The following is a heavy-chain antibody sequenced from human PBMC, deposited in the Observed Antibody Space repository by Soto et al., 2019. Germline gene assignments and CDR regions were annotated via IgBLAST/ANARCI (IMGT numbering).Heavy chain of an antibody. J-gene: IGHJ4*02. V-gene: IGHV3-53*01. Sequence: PGGSLRLSCAASGFTVSSNHMSWVRQAPGKGLEWVSVIYSGGSTYYADSVKGRFTISRDNPKNTLYLQMNSLRAEDTAVYYCARDARDYYDSSGSHYFDYWGQGTLVTVSS. CDR3: ARDARDYYDSSGSHYFDY. CDR2: IYSGGST. D-gene: IGHD3-22*01. CDR1: GFTVSSNH.